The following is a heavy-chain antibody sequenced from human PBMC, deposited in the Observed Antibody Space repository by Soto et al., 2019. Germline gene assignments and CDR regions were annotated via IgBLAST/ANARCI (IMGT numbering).Heavy chain of an antibody. Sequence: EVQLLESGGGLVQPGGSLRLSCAASGFTFSSYAMSWVRQAPGKGLEWVSAISGSGGSTYYADSVKGRFTISRDNSKNTLYLQMNSLRAEDTAVYYCAKDRTRQWLAGRYFDLWGRGTLVTVSS. V-gene: IGHV3-23*01. CDR2: ISGSGGST. CDR1: GFTFSSYA. CDR3: AKDRTRQWLAGRYFDL. J-gene: IGHJ2*01. D-gene: IGHD6-19*01.